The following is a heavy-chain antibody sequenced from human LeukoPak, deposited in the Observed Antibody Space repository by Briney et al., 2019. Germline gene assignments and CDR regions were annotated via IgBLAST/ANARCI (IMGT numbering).Heavy chain of an antibody. J-gene: IGHJ5*02. V-gene: IGHV3-21*01. CDR3: ARGVVPAALNWFDP. CDR2: ISSSSSYI. D-gene: IGHD2-2*01. CDR1: GLTLSSYS. Sequence: GGSLRLSCAASGLTLSSYSMNWVRQAPGKGLEWVSSISSSSSYIYYADSVKGRFTISRDNAKNSLYLQMNSLRAEDTAVYYCARGVVPAALNWFDPWGQGTLVTVSS.